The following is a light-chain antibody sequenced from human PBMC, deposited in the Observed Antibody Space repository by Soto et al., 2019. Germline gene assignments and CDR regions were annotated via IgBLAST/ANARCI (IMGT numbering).Light chain of an antibody. CDR1: SSDVGGYNY. V-gene: IGLV2-14*01. CDR3: SSYRSGSTHYV. Sequence: QCVLTRPASVSGAAGEAITISCTGTSSDVGGYNYVSWYQQHPDKAPKVMIYDVSSLPSGVSNRFSGSKSGNTASLTISGLQAEDEADYYCSSYRSGSTHYVFGTGTKVTVL. CDR2: DVS. J-gene: IGLJ1*01.